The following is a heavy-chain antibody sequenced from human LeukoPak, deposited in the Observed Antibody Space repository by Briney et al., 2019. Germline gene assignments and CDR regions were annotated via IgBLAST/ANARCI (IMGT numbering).Heavy chain of an antibody. D-gene: IGHD5-24*01. Sequence: GGSLRLSCAASGFTFDEHAMHWVRQAPGKGLEWVSLISGDGGSTYYVVSVKGRFTISGDNSKNSLYLHMNSLTTEDTALYYCAKDYVRDGYNYGVFQNWGRGTLVTVSS. CDR2: ISGDGGST. J-gene: IGHJ4*02. V-gene: IGHV3-43*02. CDR1: GFTFDEHA. CDR3: AKDYVRDGYNYGVFQN.